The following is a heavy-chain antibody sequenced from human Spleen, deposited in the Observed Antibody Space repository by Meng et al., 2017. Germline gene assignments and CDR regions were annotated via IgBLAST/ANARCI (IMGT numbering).Heavy chain of an antibody. CDR1: GGSFSDYY. D-gene: IGHD4-11*01. CDR2: INHSGST. CDR3: ARGPTTMAHDFDH. J-gene: IGHJ4*02. Sequence: QVQLQRRGAGLLKPSETLSLTCVVSGGSFSDYYWSWIRQPPGKGLEWIGEINHSGSTNYNPSLESRATISVDTSQNKLSLNLRFVTAADSAVYYCARGPTTMAHDFDHWGRGTLVTVSS. V-gene: IGHV4-34*01.